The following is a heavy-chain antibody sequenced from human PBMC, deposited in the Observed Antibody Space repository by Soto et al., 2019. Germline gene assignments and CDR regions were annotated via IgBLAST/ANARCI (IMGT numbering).Heavy chain of an antibody. CDR2: INGGGGST. D-gene: IGHD3-16*01. CDR3: VPRKGDPFT. CDR1: AFTFKNHW. Sequence: GGSLRLSCAASAFTFKNHWMHWVRQVPGKGPVWVSGINGGGGSTSYADAVKGRFTISRDNSKNTLSLQMNSLRVEDTAVYYCVPRKGDPFTWGPGTLVTVSS. V-gene: IGHV3-74*01. J-gene: IGHJ4*02.